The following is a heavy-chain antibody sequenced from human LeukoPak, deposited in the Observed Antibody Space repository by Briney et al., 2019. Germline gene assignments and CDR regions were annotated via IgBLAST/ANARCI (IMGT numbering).Heavy chain of an antibody. CDR1: GGSISDYY. Sequence: SETLFLTCTVSGGSISDYYWSWIRQPPGKGLEWIGHIYYSGSTNYNPSLKSRVTISVDTSKNQFSLKLSSVTAADTAVYFCARQTGYLAYWGQGTLVTVSS. D-gene: IGHD3-9*01. J-gene: IGHJ4*02. CDR3: ARQTGYLAY. V-gene: IGHV4-59*08. CDR2: IYYSGST.